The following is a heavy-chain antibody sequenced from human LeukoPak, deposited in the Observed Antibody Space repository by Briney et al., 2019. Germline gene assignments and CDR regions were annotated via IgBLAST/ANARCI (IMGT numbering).Heavy chain of an antibody. CDR1: GGSISSYY. D-gene: IGHD2-15*01. V-gene: IGHV4-59*01. Sequence: SETLSLTCTVSGGSISSYYCSWIRQPPGKGLEWIGYINYNGGTNYNPSLKSRVTISVDTSKNQCSLKLNSVTAADTALYYCARATEIRSGGSCWGGWFDPWGQGTLVTVSS. CDR3: ARATEIRSGGSCWGGWFDP. J-gene: IGHJ5*02. CDR2: INYNGGT.